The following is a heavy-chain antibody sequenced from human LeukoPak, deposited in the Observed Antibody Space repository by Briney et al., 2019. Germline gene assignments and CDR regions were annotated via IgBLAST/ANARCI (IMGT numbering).Heavy chain of an antibody. D-gene: IGHD6-19*01. CDR1: GGSFRGYY. V-gene: IGHV4-34*01. J-gene: IGHJ4*02. Sequence: SETLSLTCAVYGGSFRGYYWSWIRQPPGKGLEWIGEINHSGSTNYNPSLKSRVTISVDTSKNQFSLKLSSVTAADTAVYFCARQLRGEAVAGHLQPFDYWGQGTLVTVSS. CDR3: ARQLRGEAVAGHLQPFDY. CDR2: INHSGST.